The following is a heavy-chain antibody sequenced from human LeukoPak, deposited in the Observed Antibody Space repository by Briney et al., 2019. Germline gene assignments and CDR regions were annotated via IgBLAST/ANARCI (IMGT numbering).Heavy chain of an antibody. V-gene: IGHV1-69*05. Sequence: ASVKVSCKASGGTFSSYAISWVRQAPGQGLEWMGGIIPIFGTANYAQKFQGRVTITTDESTSTAYMELSSLRSEDTAVYYCLMVRGLSGVDWGQGTLVTVSS. CDR3: LMVRGLSGVD. CDR1: GGTFSSYA. J-gene: IGHJ4*02. D-gene: IGHD3-10*01. CDR2: IIPIFGTA.